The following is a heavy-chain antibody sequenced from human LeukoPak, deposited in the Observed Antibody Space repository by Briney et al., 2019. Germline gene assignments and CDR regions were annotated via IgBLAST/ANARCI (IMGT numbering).Heavy chain of an antibody. CDR1: GGSVSSNNW. V-gene: IGHV4-4*02. J-gene: IGHJ3*02. Sequence: PSGTLSLTCAVSGGSVSSNNWWTWVGQFPGKGREWIGEVYHSGGINYNPSLKSRLTISLDKTQNEFSMRLKSVTASDTGVYYCARWGYVGDAFDIWGLGTMVSVSS. CDR3: ARWGYVGDAFDI. CDR2: VYHSGGI. D-gene: IGHD5-12*01.